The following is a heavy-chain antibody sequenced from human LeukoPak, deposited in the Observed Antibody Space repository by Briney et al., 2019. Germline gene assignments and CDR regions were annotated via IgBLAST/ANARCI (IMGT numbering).Heavy chain of an antibody. Sequence: GGSLTLSCAASGFTFSSYSMNWVRQAPGKGLEWVSSISRSSSYIYYADSVKGRFTISRDNAKNSLYLQMNSLRAEDTAVYYCARTPVGVSAGDYYFDYWGQGTLVTVSS. CDR1: GFTFSSYS. J-gene: IGHJ4*02. CDR2: ISRSSSYI. D-gene: IGHD2-2*01. V-gene: IGHV3-21*01. CDR3: ARTPVGVSAGDYYFDY.